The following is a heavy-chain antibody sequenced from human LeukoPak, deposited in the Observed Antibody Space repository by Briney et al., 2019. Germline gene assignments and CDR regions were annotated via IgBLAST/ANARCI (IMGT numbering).Heavy chain of an antibody. CDR3: ARGTQIVGATREFDY. Sequence: QPGGSLRLSCAASGFIFPTYGMHWVRQAPGKGLEWVAVISYDGSNKYYADSVKGRFTISRDNSKNTLYLQMNSLRAEDTAVYYCARGTQIVGATREFDYWGQGTLVTVSS. CDR1: GFIFPTYG. V-gene: IGHV3-30*19. J-gene: IGHJ4*02. D-gene: IGHD1-26*01. CDR2: ISYDGSNK.